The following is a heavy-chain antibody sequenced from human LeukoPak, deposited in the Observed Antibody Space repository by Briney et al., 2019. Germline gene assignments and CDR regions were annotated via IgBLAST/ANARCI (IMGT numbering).Heavy chain of an antibody. Sequence: ASVKVSCKASGYDFFSHGISWVRQAPGQGLEWMGRITTFNGNTHFARKLQGRVIPTTDTSTSTAYMELISLRSDDTAVYYCARDRGGDNWFDPWGQGTLVTVSS. CDR2: ITTFNGNT. CDR3: ARDRGGDNWFDP. D-gene: IGHD3-16*01. J-gene: IGHJ5*02. V-gene: IGHV1-18*04. CDR1: GYDFFSHG.